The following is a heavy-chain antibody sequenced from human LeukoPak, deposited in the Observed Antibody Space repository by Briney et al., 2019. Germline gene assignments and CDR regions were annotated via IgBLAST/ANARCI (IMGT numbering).Heavy chain of an antibody. D-gene: IGHD6-19*01. CDR2: IYYYSGST. CDR1: GGAISSSTYF. CDR3: ARLRMTIAVAGIGPFDY. Sequence: PSETLSLTCTVSGGAISSSTYFWGWIRQPPGKGLEWIGSIYYYSGSTYYNPSLKSRVTISVDTSKNQFSLRLSSVTAADTAVYYCARLRMTIAVAGIGPFDYWGQGTLVTVSS. J-gene: IGHJ4*02. V-gene: IGHV4-39*07.